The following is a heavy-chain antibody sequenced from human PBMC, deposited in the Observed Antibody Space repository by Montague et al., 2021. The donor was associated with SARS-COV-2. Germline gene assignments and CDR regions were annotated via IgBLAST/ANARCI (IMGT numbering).Heavy chain of an antibody. J-gene: IGHJ3*01. Sequence: SETLSLTCTVSGGSISSYYWSWIRQPPGKGLEWIGYIYYSGSTXXXPSXXXRVTISVDTSKNQFSLKLSSVTAADTAVYFCAREVRYYYDSSGPGAFDFWGQGTMVTVSS. CDR3: AREVRYYYDSSGPGAFDF. D-gene: IGHD3-22*01. V-gene: IGHV4-59*01. CDR2: IYYSGST. CDR1: GGSISSYY.